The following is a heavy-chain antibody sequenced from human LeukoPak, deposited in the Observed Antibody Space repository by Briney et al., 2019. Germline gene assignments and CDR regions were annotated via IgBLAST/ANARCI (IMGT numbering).Heavy chain of an antibody. CDR1: GYNFTDFY. Sequence: ASVKVSCKTSGYNFTDFYIHWVRQAPGQGLKWMGLIKPNSGVTKYAEKFQGRVTMTTETSMSTAFMELSRLRSDDTADYYCARDPPMAGTPSLDSWGQGTPVIVSS. J-gene: IGHJ5*01. V-gene: IGHV1-2*02. CDR2: IKPNSGVT. CDR3: ARDPPMAGTPSLDS. D-gene: IGHD1-14*01.